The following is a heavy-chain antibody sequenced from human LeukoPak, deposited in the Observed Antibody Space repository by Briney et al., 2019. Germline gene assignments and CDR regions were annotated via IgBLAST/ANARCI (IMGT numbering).Heavy chain of an antibody. Sequence: PSETLSLTCAVYGGSFSGYYWSWIRQPPGKGLEWIGNIYYSGSTYYNPSLKSRVTISLDTSKNQFSLKLSSVTAADTAVYYCARDYDFWSGSSASFDIWGQGTMVTVSS. CDR3: ARDYDFWSGSSASFDI. CDR1: GGSFSGYY. D-gene: IGHD3-3*01. J-gene: IGHJ3*02. V-gene: IGHV4-34*11. CDR2: IYYSGST.